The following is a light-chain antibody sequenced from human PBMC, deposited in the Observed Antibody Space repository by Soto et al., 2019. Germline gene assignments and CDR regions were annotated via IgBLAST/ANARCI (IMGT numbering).Light chain of an antibody. CDR3: QQTYTTPEIT. J-gene: IGKJ5*01. CDR1: PSISIY. CDR2: GAS. V-gene: IGKV1-39*01. Sequence: DIQMTQSPFSLSASVGDRVTITCRASPSISIYLNWYQLKPGKAPNLLMYGASYLKSGGPTRFSGSGGGTDFTLTISSLQTEDFAIYYCQQTYTTPEITFGQGTRLEIK.